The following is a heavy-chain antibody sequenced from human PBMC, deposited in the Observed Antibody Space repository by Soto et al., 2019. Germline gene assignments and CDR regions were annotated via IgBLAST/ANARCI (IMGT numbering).Heavy chain of an antibody. Sequence: SGALSLNCTVSGGSISRGGYYWSWIRQHPGKGLEWIGYIYYSGSTYYNPSLKSRVTISVDTSKNQFSLKLSSVTAADTAVYYCAAGGGGYCSSTSWGCWFDPWGQGTLVTVSS. CDR2: IYYSGST. V-gene: IGHV4-31*03. CDR3: AAGGGGYCSSTSWGCWFDP. J-gene: IGHJ5*02. D-gene: IGHD2-2*03. CDR1: GGSISRGGYY.